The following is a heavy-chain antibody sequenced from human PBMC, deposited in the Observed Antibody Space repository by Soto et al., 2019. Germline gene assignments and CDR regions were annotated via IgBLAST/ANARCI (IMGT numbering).Heavy chain of an antibody. CDR2: ISYDGSNK. Sequence: HVQLVESGGGGVQPGRSLRLSCGASGFTFSSYGMHWVRQAPGKGLEWVAVISYDGSNKYYGDSVKGRFTISRDNSKNTLYLQLDSLRTEDTATYYCAKDLDVVVPASNYYYYFGMDVWGQGTPVTVSS. J-gene: IGHJ6*02. D-gene: IGHD2-2*01. CDR1: GFTFSSYG. V-gene: IGHV3-30*18. CDR3: AKDLDVVVPASNYYYYFGMDV.